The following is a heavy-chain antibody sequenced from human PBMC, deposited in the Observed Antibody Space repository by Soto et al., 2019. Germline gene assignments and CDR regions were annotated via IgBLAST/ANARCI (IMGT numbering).Heavy chain of an antibody. CDR3: ARRSRSYFYGMDV. V-gene: IGHV1-18*04. CDR1: CYTFTRYG. Sequence: ASVKVSCKASCYTFTRYGISWVRQAPGQGLEWMGWISAYNGNTNYAQKLQGRVTMTTDTSTSTAYMELRSLRSDDTAVYFCARRSRSYFYGMDVWGQGTTVTVSS. CDR2: ISAYNGNT. J-gene: IGHJ6*02. D-gene: IGHD2-15*01.